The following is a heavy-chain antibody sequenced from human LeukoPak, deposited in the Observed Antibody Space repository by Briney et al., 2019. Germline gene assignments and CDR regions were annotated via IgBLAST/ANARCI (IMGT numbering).Heavy chain of an antibody. CDR1: GFTFAGYA. J-gene: IGHJ4*02. V-gene: IGHV3-23*01. CDR3: ARQGTYSSAIGMGY. CDR2: IQGTDGTT. D-gene: IGHD6-19*01. Sequence: GGSLRLSCAASGFTFAGYAMSWVRQAPGRGLEWVSSIQGTDGTTYYADSVKGRFTVSRDNSKNTLYLQMNSLRVEDTAVYYCARQGTYSSAIGMGYWGQGTLITVSS.